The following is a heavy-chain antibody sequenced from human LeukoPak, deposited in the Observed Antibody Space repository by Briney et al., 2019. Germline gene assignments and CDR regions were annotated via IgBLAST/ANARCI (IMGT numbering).Heavy chain of an antibody. D-gene: IGHD2-2*01. CDR2: IKQDGSEK. CDR1: GFTFSSYY. V-gene: IGHV3-7*01. J-gene: IGHJ4*02. CDR3: ARGVGTAAAFDY. Sequence: GGSLRLSCAASGFTFSSYYMSWVCQAPGKGLEWVANIKQDGSEKYYMDSVKGRFTISRDNAKNSLYLQMNSLRAEDTAVYYCARGVGTAAAFDYWGQATLVTVSS.